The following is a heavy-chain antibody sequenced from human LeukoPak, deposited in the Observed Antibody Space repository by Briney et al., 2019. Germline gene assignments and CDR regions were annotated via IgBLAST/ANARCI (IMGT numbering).Heavy chain of an antibody. Sequence: PSETLSLTCTVSGGSISNYYWGWIRQPPGKGLEWIGSIYYSGSTYYNPSLKSRVTISVDTSKNQFSLKLSSVTAADTAVYYCARHGYSSSWYIPWYFDYWGQGTLVTVSS. V-gene: IGHV4-39*01. D-gene: IGHD6-13*01. CDR2: IYYSGST. CDR3: ARHGYSSSWYIPWYFDY. J-gene: IGHJ4*02. CDR1: GGSISNYY.